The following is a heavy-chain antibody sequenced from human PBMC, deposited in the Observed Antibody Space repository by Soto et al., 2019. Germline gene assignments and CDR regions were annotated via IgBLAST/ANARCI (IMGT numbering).Heavy chain of an antibody. CDR3: ARARDSSHLDY. Sequence: SVKVSCKASGGTFSRYAIRWVRQAPGQGLEWMGGIIPILGTTDCAEKFQGRVTITADKSTSTAYMELTSLRPEDTAVYYCARARDSSHLDYWGQGTPVTVSS. D-gene: IGHD3-22*01. CDR1: GGTFSRYA. V-gene: IGHV1-69*06. J-gene: IGHJ4*02. CDR2: IIPILGTT.